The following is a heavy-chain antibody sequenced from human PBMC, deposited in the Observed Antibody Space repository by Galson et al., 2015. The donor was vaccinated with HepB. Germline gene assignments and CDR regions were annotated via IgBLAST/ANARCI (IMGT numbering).Heavy chain of an antibody. CDR3: ARGYESSGYNDAFDI. Sequence: GYTFTSYYMHWVRQAPGQGLEWMGIINPSGGSTNYAQKFQGRVTMTRDTSTNTVYMELSSLRSEDTAVYYCARGYESSGYNDAFDIWGQGTMVTVSS. CDR1: GYTFTSYY. CDR2: INPSGGST. J-gene: IGHJ3*02. D-gene: IGHD3-22*01. V-gene: IGHV1-46*01.